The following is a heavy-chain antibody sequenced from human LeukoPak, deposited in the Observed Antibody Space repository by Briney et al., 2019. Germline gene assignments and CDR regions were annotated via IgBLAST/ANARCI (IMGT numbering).Heavy chain of an antibody. V-gene: IGHV1-69*13. CDR2: IIPIFGSA. J-gene: IGHJ4*02. D-gene: IGHD3-10*01. CDR3: ATATMVRDVHFDY. CDR1: GYTFTSYT. Sequence: AASVKVSCKASGYTFTSYTITWVRQAPGQGLEWMGGIIPIFGSANYAQKFQGRVTITADESTSTAYMELSSLRSEDTAVYYCATATMVRDVHFDYWGQGTLVTVSS.